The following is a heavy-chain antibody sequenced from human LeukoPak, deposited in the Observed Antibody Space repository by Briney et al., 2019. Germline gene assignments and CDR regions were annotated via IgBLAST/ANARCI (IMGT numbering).Heavy chain of an antibody. CDR2: INPNTGGT. J-gene: IGHJ4*02. D-gene: IGHD6-6*01. CDR1: GYIFTGQD. CDR3: ASYPRYSSSPPFDY. V-gene: IGHV1-2*02. Sequence: ASVKVSCKASGYIFTGQDMHWVRQAPGQGLEWMGWINPNTGGTHYAQRFQGRVTMTRDTSISTAYMELSSLRSDDTAVYYCASYPRYSSSPPFDYWAREPWSPSPQ.